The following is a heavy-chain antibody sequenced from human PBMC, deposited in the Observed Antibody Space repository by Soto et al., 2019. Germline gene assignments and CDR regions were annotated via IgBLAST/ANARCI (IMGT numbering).Heavy chain of an antibody. J-gene: IGHJ5*02. CDR1: GFTFSSYA. V-gene: IGHV3-23*01. CDR3: AKSGSITIFGVVHRENWFDP. D-gene: IGHD3-3*01. CDR2: ISGSGGST. Sequence: GSLRLSCAASGFTFSSYAMSWVRQAPGKGLEWVSAISGSGGSTYYADSVKGRFTISRDNSKNTLYLQMNSLRAEDTAVYYCAKSGSITIFGVVHRENWFDPWGQGALVTAPQ.